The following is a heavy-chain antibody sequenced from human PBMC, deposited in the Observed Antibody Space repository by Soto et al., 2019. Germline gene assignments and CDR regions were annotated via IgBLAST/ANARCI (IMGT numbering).Heavy chain of an antibody. V-gene: IGHV4-34*01. J-gene: IGHJ6*02. CDR1: GGSFSGYY. Sequence: SETLSLTCAVYGGSFSGYYWSWIRQPPGKGLEWIGEINHSGSTNYNPSLKSRVTISVDTSKNQFSLKMTSVTAADTAVYYCARDSGSSYYYYYGMDVWGQGTMVTVSS. CDR3: ARDSGSSYYYYYGMDV. D-gene: IGHD1-26*01. CDR2: INHSGST.